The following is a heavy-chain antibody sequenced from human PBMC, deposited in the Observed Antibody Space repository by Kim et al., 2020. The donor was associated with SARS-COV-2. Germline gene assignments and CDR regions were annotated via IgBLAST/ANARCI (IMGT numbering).Heavy chain of an antibody. CDR3: VKEYSLFDY. J-gene: IGHJ4*02. V-gene: IGHV3-9*01. CDR2: GGI. Sequence: GGIGYVDSGKGRFTVSRDNARNSLYLQMNSLRAEDTALYYCVKEYSLFDYWGQGTLVTVSS. D-gene: IGHD5-12*01.